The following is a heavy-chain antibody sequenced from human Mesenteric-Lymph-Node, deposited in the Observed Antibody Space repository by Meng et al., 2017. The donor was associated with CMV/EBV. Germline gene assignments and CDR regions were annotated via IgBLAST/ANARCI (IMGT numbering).Heavy chain of an antibody. CDR3: ASLGEPSRS. V-gene: IGHV3-21*01. Sequence: GESLKISCAASGFTFSNYAMSWVRQAPGKGLEWVSSISSSSSYIYYADSVKGRFTISRDNAKNSLYLQMNSLRAEDTAVYYCASLGEPSRSWGQGTLVTVSS. D-gene: IGHD3-16*01. CDR2: ISSSSSYI. J-gene: IGHJ4*02. CDR1: GFTFSNYA.